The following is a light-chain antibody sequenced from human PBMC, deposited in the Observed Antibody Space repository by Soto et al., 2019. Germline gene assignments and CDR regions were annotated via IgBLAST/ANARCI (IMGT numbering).Light chain of an antibody. CDR2: EVS. J-gene: IGLJ1*01. CDR3: SSYTSSSTLDV. CDR1: SSDVGGYNY. V-gene: IGLV2-14*01. Sequence: QSALTQPASVSGCPGQSIAISCTGTSSDVGGYNYVSWYQQHPGKAPKLMIYEVSNRPSGVSNRFSGSKSGDTASLTISGLQAEDEADYYCSSYTSSSTLDVFGTGTKVT.